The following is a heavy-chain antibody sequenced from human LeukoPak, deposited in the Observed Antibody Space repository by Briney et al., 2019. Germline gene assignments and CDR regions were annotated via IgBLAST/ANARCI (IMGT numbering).Heavy chain of an antibody. CDR2: IHYSGST. Sequence: SETLSLTCTVSGGSISSYYWSWIRQPPGKGLEWIGYIHYSGSTNYNPSLKSRVTISVGTSKNQFSLKLSSVTAADTAVYYCARGVSSGSDYWGRGTLVTVSS. D-gene: IGHD3-10*01. CDR1: GGSISSYY. J-gene: IGHJ4*02. V-gene: IGHV4-59*08. CDR3: ARGVSSGSDY.